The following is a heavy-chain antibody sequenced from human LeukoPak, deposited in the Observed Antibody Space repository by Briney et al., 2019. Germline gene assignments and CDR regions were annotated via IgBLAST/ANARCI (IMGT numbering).Heavy chain of an antibody. J-gene: IGHJ4*02. CDR1: GGSISSSKYY. V-gene: IGHV4-39*07. CDR3: RLFLHHTSGLYSDY. Sequence: SETLSLTCTVSGGSISSSKYYWGWIRQPPGKGLEWIGNIHYSGSTYYNPSLKSRLTITVDTSKNQLSLKLNSVTAADTAMYFCRLFLHHTSGLYSDYWGQGTLVTVSS. D-gene: IGHD6-19*01. CDR2: IHYSGST.